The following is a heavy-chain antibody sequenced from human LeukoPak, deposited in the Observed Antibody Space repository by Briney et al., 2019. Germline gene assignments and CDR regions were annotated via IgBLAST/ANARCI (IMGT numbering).Heavy chain of an antibody. CDR1: GGSISSYY. J-gene: IGHJ4*02. CDR3: ARGLGKRSSTSLGY. D-gene: IGHD2-2*01. Sequence: SETLSLTCTVSGGSISSYYWSWIRQPPGKGLEWIGYIYYSGSTNYNPSLKSRVTISVDTSKNQLSLKLSSVTAADTAVYYCARGLGKRSSTSLGYWGQGTLVTVSS. V-gene: IGHV4-59*01. CDR2: IYYSGST.